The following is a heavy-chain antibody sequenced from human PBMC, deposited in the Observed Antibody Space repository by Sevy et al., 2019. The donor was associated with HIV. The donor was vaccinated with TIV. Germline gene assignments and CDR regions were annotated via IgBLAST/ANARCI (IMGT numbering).Heavy chain of an antibody. D-gene: IGHD5-12*01. CDR3: ARARRSYGGSYYYYYYMDV. J-gene: IGHJ6*03. V-gene: IGHV3-7*03. CDR1: GFTFSSYS. CDR2: IKEDGSEK. Sequence: GGSLRLSCAGSGFTFSSYSMSWVRQAPGKGLEWVANIKEDGSEKNYVDSVKGRFTISRDNAKNSLYLQMNSLIAEDTSLYYCARARRSYGGSYYYYYYMDVWGKGTTVTVSS.